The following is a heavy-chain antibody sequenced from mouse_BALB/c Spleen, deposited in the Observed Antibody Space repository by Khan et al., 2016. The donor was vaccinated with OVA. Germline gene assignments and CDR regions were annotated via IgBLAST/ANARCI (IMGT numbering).Heavy chain of an antibody. D-gene: IGHD1-3*01. V-gene: IGHV1-5*01. Sequence: EVQLQESGTVLARPGASVKMSCKASGYSFTSYLIHWVKQRPGQGLEWIGDIYPGNSDTTYNQKFKDKAKLTAGTSANTAYMELSSLTNEDSAVYYCARGGYSSFDYWGQGTLVTVSA. CDR3: ARGGYSSFDY. CDR2: IYPGNSDT. CDR1: GYSFTSYL. J-gene: IGHJ3*01.